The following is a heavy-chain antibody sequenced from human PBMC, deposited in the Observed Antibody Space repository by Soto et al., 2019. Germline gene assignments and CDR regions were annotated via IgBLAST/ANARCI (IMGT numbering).Heavy chain of an antibody. CDR1: VFNFSSYG. CDR3: ARGNATDGLDC. CDR2: IWYHGRNE. Sequence: WGSLLLSCGAFVFNFSSYGMPWVRQAPGKGLEWVAFIWYHGRNENYTDSVNGRFSISIDNSKNTLFLQMNSLRVEDTAVYYCARGNATDGLDCWGQGTMVTVSS. J-gene: IGHJ4*02. D-gene: IGHD2-21*02. V-gene: IGHV3-33*01.